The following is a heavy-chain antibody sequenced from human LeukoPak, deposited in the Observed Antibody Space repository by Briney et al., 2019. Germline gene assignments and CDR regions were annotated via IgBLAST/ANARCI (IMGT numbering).Heavy chain of an antibody. Sequence: ASVKISCKASGYTFTGYHMYWVRQAPGQGLEWMGWMNPNSGNTGYAQKFQGRVIMTRDTSINTAYLDFYSLRSEDTAVYYCARGYSPTLRTTGNDYWGQGTLVTVSS. J-gene: IGHJ4*02. CDR1: GYTFTGYH. D-gene: IGHD1-1*01. CDR3: ARGYSPTLRTTGNDY. V-gene: IGHV1-8*02. CDR2: MNPNSGNT.